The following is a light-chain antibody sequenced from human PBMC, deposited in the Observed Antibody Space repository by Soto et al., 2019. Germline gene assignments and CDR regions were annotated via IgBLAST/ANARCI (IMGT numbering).Light chain of an antibody. CDR1: RRELGGYKY. CDR2: DVS. V-gene: IGLV2-14*01. CDR3: SSYTSSSPLYV. Sequence: QSLVAQPASLSGSSGQSITISCTGTRRELGGYKYVSWYQQHPGKAPKLMIYDVSNRPSGVSNRFSGSKSGNTASLTISGLQAEDEADYYCSSYTSSSPLYVFGTGTKVTVL. J-gene: IGLJ1*01.